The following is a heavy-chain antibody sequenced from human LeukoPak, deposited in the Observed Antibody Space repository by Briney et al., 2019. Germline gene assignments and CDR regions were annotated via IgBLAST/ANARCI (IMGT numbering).Heavy chain of an antibody. V-gene: IGHV3-49*03. J-gene: IGHJ4*02. Sequence: GGSLRLSCIASGFTFGDYAMSWFRQAPWKGLEWVGFITSNTYGGTTEYAASVRGRFTISRDDSKSIAYLQMNSLKTEDTAVYYCTRDFLGGSPAGSNYWGQGTLVTVSS. CDR1: GFTFGDYA. CDR3: TRDFLGGSPAGSNY. CDR2: ITSNTYGGTT. D-gene: IGHD2-15*01.